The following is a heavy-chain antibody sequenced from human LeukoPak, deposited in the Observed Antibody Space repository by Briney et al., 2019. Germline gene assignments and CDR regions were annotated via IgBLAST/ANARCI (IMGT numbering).Heavy chain of an antibody. J-gene: IGHJ5*02. D-gene: IGHD2-2*01. V-gene: IGHV4-30-2*01. Sequence: SETLSLTCAVSGGSISSGGYSWSWIRQPPGKGLEWIGYIYHSGSTYYNPSLKSRVTISVDRSKNQFSLKLSSVTAADTAVYYCARASRASVVVVPAAKSSWFDPWGQGTLVTVSS. CDR2: IYHSGST. CDR3: ARASRASVVVVPAAKSSWFDP. CDR1: GGSISSGGYS.